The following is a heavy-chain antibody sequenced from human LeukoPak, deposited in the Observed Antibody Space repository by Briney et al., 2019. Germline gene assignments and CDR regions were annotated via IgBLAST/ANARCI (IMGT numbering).Heavy chain of an antibody. CDR1: GGSISSSSYS. CDR2: IYYSGST. V-gene: IGHV4-39*07. J-gene: IGHJ4*02. D-gene: IGHD1-26*01. CDR3: ARDAVGVTTKFDY. Sequence: SETLSLTCTVSGGSISSSSYSWGWIRQPPGKGLEWIGSIYYSGSTYYNPSLKSRVTISVDTSKNQFSLKLSSVTAADTAVYYCARDAVGVTTKFDYWGQGTLVTVSS.